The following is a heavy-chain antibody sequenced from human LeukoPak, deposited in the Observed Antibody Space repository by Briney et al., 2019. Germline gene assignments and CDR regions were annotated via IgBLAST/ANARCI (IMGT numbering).Heavy chain of an antibody. V-gene: IGHV5-10-1*01. Sequence: GESLKISCRGSGYSFTTYWIGWVRQMPGKGLEWMGKIDPSDSYTNYSPSFQGHVTISADKSISTAYLQWSSLKASDTAMYYCAITYASGLDYWGQGTLVTVST. D-gene: IGHD2-2*01. CDR1: GYSFTTYW. CDR2: IDPSDSYT. CDR3: AITYASGLDY. J-gene: IGHJ4*02.